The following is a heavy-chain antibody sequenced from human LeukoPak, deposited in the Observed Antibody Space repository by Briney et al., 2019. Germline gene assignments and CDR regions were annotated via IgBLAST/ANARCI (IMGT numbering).Heavy chain of an antibody. CDR1: GFTFSSYA. Sequence: GGSLRLSCAASGFTFSSYAMSWVRQAPGKGLEWVSAISGSGGSTYYADSVKGRFTISRDNAKNSLYLQMNSLRAEDTAVYYCARVYDYGDGGFDYWGQGTLVTVSS. V-gene: IGHV3-23*01. D-gene: IGHD4-17*01. J-gene: IGHJ4*02. CDR2: ISGSGGST. CDR3: ARVYDYGDGGFDY.